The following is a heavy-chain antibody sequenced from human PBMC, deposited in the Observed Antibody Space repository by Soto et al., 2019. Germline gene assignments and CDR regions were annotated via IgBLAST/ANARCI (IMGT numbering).Heavy chain of an antibody. V-gene: IGHV1-69*06. CDR3: ARAPANYDFWSGYPFNY. D-gene: IGHD3-3*01. Sequence: QVQLVQSGAEVKKPGSSVKVSCKASGGTFSSYAISWVRQAPGQGLEWMGGIIPIFGTANYAQKFQGRVTTTADKSTSTAYMELSSLRSEDTAVYYCARAPANYDFWSGYPFNYWGQGTLVTVSS. CDR1: GGTFSSYA. CDR2: IIPIFGTA. J-gene: IGHJ4*02.